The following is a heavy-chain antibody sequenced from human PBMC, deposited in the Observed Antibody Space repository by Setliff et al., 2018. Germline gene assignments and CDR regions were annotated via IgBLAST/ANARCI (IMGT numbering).Heavy chain of an antibody. V-gene: IGHV1-69*05. D-gene: IGHD3-22*01. Sequence: ASVKVSCKASGGTFSSYGISWVRQAPGQGLEWMGGTIPIFGTIDYARKFQGRVTIITDESTSTAYMQLSSLGSEDTAVYYCVREGVDSRSSTDYRYYMDVWGKGTTVTVS. CDR3: VREGVDSRSSTDYRYYMDV. J-gene: IGHJ6*03. CDR1: GGTFSSYG. CDR2: TIPIFGTI.